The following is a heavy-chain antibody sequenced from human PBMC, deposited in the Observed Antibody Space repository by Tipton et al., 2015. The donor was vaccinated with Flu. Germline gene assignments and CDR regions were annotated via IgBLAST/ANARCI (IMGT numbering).Heavy chain of an antibody. J-gene: IGHJ6*03. CDR2: INPSGGST. Sequence: QLVQSGAEVKKPGASVKVSCKASGYTFTSYYMHWVRQAPGQGLEWMGIINPSGGSTSYAQKLQGRVTMTRDRSTSTVYMELRSLRSDDPAVYYCARERRFLDLIKGYYYYMDVWGKGTTVTVSS. CDR3: ARERRFLDLIKGYYYYMDV. CDR1: GYTFTSYY. D-gene: IGHD3-3*01. V-gene: IGHV1-46*04.